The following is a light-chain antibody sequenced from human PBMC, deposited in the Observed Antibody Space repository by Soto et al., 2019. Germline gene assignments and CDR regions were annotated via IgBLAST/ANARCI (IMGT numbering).Light chain of an antibody. CDR1: SSDVGGYNY. Sequence: QSALTQPASVSGSPGQSITISCTGTSSDVGGYNYVSWYQRHPGKAPKLMIYDVSNRPSGVSNRFSGSKSGNTASLTISGLQAEDEADYYCSSYTSSRGVFGGGTKVTVL. CDR3: SSYTSSRGV. V-gene: IGLV2-14*01. CDR2: DVS. J-gene: IGLJ2*01.